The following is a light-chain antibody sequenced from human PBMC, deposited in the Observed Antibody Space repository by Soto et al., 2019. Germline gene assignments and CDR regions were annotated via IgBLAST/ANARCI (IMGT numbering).Light chain of an antibody. J-gene: IGKJ1*01. V-gene: IGKV3-15*01. CDR3: QQYNNWPHT. CDR1: QSVSSD. Sequence: EIVMTQSPATLSVSPGERATLSCRASQSVSSDLAWYQQKPGQAPRLLIYGASNRASGFPARFSGSGSGTEFSLTISSLQSEDFAVYYCQQYNNWPHTFGQGTKVEIK. CDR2: GAS.